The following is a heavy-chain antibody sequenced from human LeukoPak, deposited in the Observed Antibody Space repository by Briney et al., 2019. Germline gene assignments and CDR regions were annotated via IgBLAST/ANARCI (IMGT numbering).Heavy chain of an antibody. CDR2: ISSSSSTI. CDR1: GFTFSTYS. J-gene: IGHJ5*02. V-gene: IGHV3-48*04. CDR3: ARVHTSSYAVDL. Sequence: GGSLRLSCAASGFTFSTYSIDWVRQAPGKGLEWISYISSSSSTIDFADSVKGRFTISRDNARNSVYLQMNSLRAEDTAVYYCARVHTSSYAVDLWGQGTLVTLSS. D-gene: IGHD3-22*01.